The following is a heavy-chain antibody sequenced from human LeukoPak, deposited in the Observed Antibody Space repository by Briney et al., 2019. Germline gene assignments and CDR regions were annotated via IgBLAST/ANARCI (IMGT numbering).Heavy chain of an antibody. CDR2: INAGNGNT. Sequence: ASVKVSCKAPGYTFTNYTVHWVRQAPGQRLEWMGWINAGNGNTKYSQEFQGRVTITRDTSASTAYMELSSLRSEDMAVYYCARDGEVSYYYDSSGYYYDYWGQGTLVTVSS. V-gene: IGHV1-3*03. CDR1: GYTFTNYT. CDR3: ARDGEVSYYYDSSGYYYDY. J-gene: IGHJ4*02. D-gene: IGHD3-22*01.